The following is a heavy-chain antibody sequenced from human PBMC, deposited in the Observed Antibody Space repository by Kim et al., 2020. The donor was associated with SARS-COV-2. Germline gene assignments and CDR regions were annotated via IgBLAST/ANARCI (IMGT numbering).Heavy chain of an antibody. V-gene: IGHV3-33*06. J-gene: IGHJ4*02. Sequence: GRFTISRDNSKNTLDLQMNSLRAEDTAVYYCAKDTAYYYGSGSYPGAFDYWGQGTLVTVSS. CDR3: AKDTAYYYGSGSYPGAFDY. D-gene: IGHD3-10*01.